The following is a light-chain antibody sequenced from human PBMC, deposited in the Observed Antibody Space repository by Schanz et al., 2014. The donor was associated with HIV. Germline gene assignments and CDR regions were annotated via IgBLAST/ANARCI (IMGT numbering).Light chain of an antibody. Sequence: QSVLTQPPSASGTPGQSVTISCSGSSSNIGSNPVHWYQQLPGTAPKLLIYINNQRPSGVPVRFSGSKSATSASLAISGLQSEDEADYFCATWDDSLDGWVFGGGTKVTVL. V-gene: IGLV1-44*01. CDR2: INN. CDR1: SSNIGSNP. CDR3: ATWDDSLDGWV. J-gene: IGLJ3*02.